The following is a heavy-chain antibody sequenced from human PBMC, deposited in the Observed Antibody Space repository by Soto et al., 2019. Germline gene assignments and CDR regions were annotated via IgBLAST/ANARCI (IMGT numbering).Heavy chain of an antibody. CDR1: GYAFTTYG. D-gene: IGHD1-1*01. J-gene: IGHJ4*02. CDR2: ISAHNGNT. CDR3: ARGRYGDY. Sequence: QVHLVQSGAEVKKPGASVKVSCKGSGYAFTTYGITWVRQAPGQGLEWMGWISAHNGNTNYAQKLQGRVTVTRDTTTSTAYMELRSLRADDTAVYYCARGRYGDYWGQGALVTVSS. V-gene: IGHV1-18*01.